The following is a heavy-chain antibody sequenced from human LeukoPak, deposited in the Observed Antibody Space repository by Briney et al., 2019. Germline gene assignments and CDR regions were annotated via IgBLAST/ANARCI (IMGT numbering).Heavy chain of an antibody. CDR3: AKGGDILTGYYADY. J-gene: IGHJ4*02. Sequence: SLRLSCAASGFTFDDYAMHWVRQAPGKGLEWVSGISWNSGSIGYADSVKGRFTISRDNAKNSLYLQMNSLRAEDTALYYCAKGGDILTGYYADYWGQGTLVTVSS. CDR2: ISWNSGSI. D-gene: IGHD3-9*01. V-gene: IGHV3-9*01. CDR1: GFTFDDYA.